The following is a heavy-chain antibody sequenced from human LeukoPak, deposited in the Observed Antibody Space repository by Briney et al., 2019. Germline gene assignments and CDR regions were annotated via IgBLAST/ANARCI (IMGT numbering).Heavy chain of an antibody. Sequence: GGSLRLSCAASGFTFSSYAMSWVRQAPGKGMEWVSAISGSGGSTYYADSVKGRFTISRDNSKNTLYLQMNSLRAEDTAVYYCATLNPIVGATGWGQGTLVTVSS. CDR2: ISGSGGST. V-gene: IGHV3-23*01. J-gene: IGHJ4*02. CDR1: GFTFSSYA. CDR3: ATLNPIVGATG. D-gene: IGHD1-26*01.